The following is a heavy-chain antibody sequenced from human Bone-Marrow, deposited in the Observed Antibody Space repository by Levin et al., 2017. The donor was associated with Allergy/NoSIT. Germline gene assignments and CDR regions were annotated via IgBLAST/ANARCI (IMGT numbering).Heavy chain of an antibody. CDR3: AKDYCSSTSCYLKATIDY. CDR2: ISGSGGST. D-gene: IGHD2-2*01. V-gene: IGHV3-23*01. J-gene: IGHJ4*02. Sequence: GESLKISCAASGFTFSSYAMSWVRQAPGKGLEWVSAISGSGGSTYYADSVKGRFTISRDNSKNTLYLQMNSLRAEDTAVYYCAKDYCSSTSCYLKATIDYWGQGTLVTVSS. CDR1: GFTFSSYA.